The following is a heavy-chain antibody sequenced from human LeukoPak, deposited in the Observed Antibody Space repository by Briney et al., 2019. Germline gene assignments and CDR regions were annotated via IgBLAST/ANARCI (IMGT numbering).Heavy chain of an antibody. CDR1: GYSISSNYF. D-gene: IGHD2-2*01. V-gene: IGHV4-38-2*02. Sequence: SETLSLTCAVPGYSISSNYFWGWIRQPLGKGLEWIGTISHTGTTFYKPSLKTRIAISLDTSKNQFSLKVNSVTAADTAVYYCVRDIGQLRSGYWGQGTLVTVSS. CDR2: ISHTGTT. J-gene: IGHJ4*02. CDR3: VRDIGQLRSGY.